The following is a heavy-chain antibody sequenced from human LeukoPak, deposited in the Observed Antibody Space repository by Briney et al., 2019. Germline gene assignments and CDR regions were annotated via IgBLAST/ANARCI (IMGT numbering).Heavy chain of an antibody. CDR2: IYYSGST. J-gene: IGHJ3*02. V-gene: IGHV4-31*03. CDR3: ARVNRLDAFDI. CDR1: GGSISSGGYY. Sequence: SETLSLTCTVSGGSISSGGYYWSWIRQHPGKGLEWIEYIYYSGSTYYNPSLKSRVTISVDTSKNQFSLKLSSVTAADTAVYYCARVNRLDAFDIWGQGTMVTVSS. D-gene: IGHD1-14*01.